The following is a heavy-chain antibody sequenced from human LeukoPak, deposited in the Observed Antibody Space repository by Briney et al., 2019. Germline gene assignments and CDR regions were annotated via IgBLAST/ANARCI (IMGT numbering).Heavy chain of an antibody. V-gene: IGHV4-39*07. Sequence: SETLSLTCTVSGGSISSSSYYWGWIRQPPGKGLEWIGSIYHSGSTYYNPSLKSRVTISVDTSKNQFSLKLSSVTAADTAVYYCARDPMIYAFDIWGQGTMVTVSS. J-gene: IGHJ3*02. CDR2: IYHSGST. CDR1: GGSISSSSYY. D-gene: IGHD3-22*01. CDR3: ARDPMIYAFDI.